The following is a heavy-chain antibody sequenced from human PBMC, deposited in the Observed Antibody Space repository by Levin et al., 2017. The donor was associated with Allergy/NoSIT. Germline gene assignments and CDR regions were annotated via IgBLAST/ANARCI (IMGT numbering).Heavy chain of an antibody. J-gene: IGHJ2*01. CDR1: GFTFDDYA. CDR2: ISWNSGSI. Sequence: QPGGSLRLSCAASGFTFDDYAMHWVRQAPGKGLEWVSGISWNSGSIGYADSVKGRFTISRDNAKNSLYLQMNSLRAEDTALYYCFIPGIYDSSGYYPYSGDLWGRGTLVTVSS. CDR3: FIPGIYDSSGYYPYSGDL. D-gene: IGHD3-22*01. V-gene: IGHV3-9*01.